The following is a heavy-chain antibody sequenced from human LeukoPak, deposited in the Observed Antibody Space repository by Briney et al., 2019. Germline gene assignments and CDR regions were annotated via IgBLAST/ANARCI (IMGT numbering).Heavy chain of an antibody. V-gene: IGHV3-11*03. J-gene: IGHJ4*02. CDR3: ASIRSAGATDYFDY. D-gene: IGHD4/OR15-4a*01. CDR1: GFTFSDYY. Sequence: PGGSLRLSCAAAGFTFSDYYMSWIRQAPGEGLEWVSYISSSSSYTNYAESVKGRFTISSDNAKNSLYLQINSLRAEDTAVYYCASIRSAGATDYFDYWGQGTLVTVSS. CDR2: ISSSSSYT.